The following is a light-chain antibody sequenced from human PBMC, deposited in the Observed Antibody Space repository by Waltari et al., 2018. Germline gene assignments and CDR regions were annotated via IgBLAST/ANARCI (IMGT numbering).Light chain of an antibody. V-gene: IGKV3-15*01. J-gene: IGKJ1*01. CDR1: QSVRNN. Sequence: EIVMTQSPATLSVSPGERATRYCRASQSVRNNLVWYQQKPGQAPRLLIYGASTRVTGIPARFSGSGSGTEFTLTISSLQSEDFAVYYCQQYNNWPPWTFGQGTKVEIK. CDR3: QQYNNWPPWT. CDR2: GAS.